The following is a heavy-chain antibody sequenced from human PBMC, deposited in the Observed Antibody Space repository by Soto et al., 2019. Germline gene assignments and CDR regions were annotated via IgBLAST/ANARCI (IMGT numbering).Heavy chain of an antibody. CDR1: GYSFTSYW. CDR3: ARHRGRITGTRTYYYYYMDV. CDR2: IYPGDSDT. J-gene: IGHJ6*03. Sequence: PGESLKISCTGSGYSFTSYWIGWVRQMPGKGLEWMGIIYPGDSDTRYSPSFQGQVTISADKSISTAYLQWSSLKASDTAMYYCARHRGRITGTRTYYYYYMDVWGKGTTVTVSS. D-gene: IGHD1-7*01. V-gene: IGHV5-51*01.